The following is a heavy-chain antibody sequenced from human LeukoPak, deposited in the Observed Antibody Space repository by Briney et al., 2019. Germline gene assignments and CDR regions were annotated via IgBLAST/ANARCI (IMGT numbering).Heavy chain of an antibody. J-gene: IGHJ4*02. CDR1: GGSISSSNW. V-gene: IGHV4-4*02. Sequence: PSETLSLTCAVSGGSISSSNWWSWVRQPPGKGLEWIGEIYHSGSTYYNPSLKSRVTISVDTSKNQFSLKLSSVTAADTAVYYCARAEPSYYDSSGYLGYWGQGTLVTVSS. D-gene: IGHD3-22*01. CDR2: IYHSGST. CDR3: ARAEPSYYDSSGYLGY.